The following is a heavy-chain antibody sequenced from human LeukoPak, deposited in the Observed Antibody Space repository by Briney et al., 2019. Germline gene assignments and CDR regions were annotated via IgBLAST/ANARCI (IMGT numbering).Heavy chain of an antibody. Sequence: PSETLSLTCAVYGGSFSGYYWSWIRQPPGKGLEWIGEINHSGSTNYNTSLKSRVTISVDTSKNQFSLKLSSETAADTAVYYCARGVADYYYYMDVWGKGTTVTVSS. CDR3: ARGVADYYYYMDV. V-gene: IGHV4-34*01. CDR2: INHSGST. J-gene: IGHJ6*03. D-gene: IGHD2-15*01. CDR1: GGSFSGYY.